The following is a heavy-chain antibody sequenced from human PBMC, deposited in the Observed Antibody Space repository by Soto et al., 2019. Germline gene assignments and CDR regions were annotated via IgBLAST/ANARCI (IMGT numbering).Heavy chain of an antibody. CDR2: INAGNGNT. V-gene: IGHV1-3*01. Sequence: ASVNVSCKASGYTFTSYAMHWVRQAPGQRLEWMGWINAGNGNTKYSQKFQGRVTITRDTSASTAYMELSSLRSEDTAVYYCARDRRYSSSGYLDAFDIWGQVTLV. CDR1: GYTFTSYA. J-gene: IGHJ3*02. D-gene: IGHD6-13*01. CDR3: ARDRRYSSSGYLDAFDI.